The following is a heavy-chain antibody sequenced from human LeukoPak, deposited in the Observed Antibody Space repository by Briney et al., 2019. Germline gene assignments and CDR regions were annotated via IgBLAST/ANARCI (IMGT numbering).Heavy chain of an antibody. CDR2: IYYSGST. V-gene: IGHV4-4*02. J-gene: IGHJ5*02. Sequence: PSETLSLTCTVSGGSISSSNWWSWVRQPPGKGLEWIGEIYYSGSTNYNPSLKSRVTISVDTSKNQFSLKLTSVTAADTAVYYCARSSAAAGPTHNWFGPWGQGTLVTVPS. D-gene: IGHD6-13*01. CDR3: ARSSAAAGPTHNWFGP. CDR1: GGSISSSNW.